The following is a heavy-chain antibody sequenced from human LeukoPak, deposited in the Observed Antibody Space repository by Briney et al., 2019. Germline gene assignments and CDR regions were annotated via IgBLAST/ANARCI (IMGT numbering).Heavy chain of an antibody. CDR2: ISSRSGTI. D-gene: IGHD3-22*01. CDR1: GFTFSTYS. V-gene: IGHV3-48*02. Sequence: GGSLRLSCAASGFTFSTYSMDWVRQAPGQGLGWVSYISSRSGTIHYADSVKGRFTISRDNAKNSMYLQMNSLRDEDTAVYYCARDYDTTGRAFDIWGQGTMVTVSS. CDR3: ARDYDTTGRAFDI. J-gene: IGHJ3*02.